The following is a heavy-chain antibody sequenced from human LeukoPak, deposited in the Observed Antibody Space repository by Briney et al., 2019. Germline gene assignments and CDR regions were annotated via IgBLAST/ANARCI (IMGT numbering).Heavy chain of an antibody. D-gene: IGHD2-2*01. Sequence: SETLSLTCTVSGGSISSHYWSWIRQPPGKGLEWIGYIYYSGSTNYNPSLKGRVTMSVDTSKNQFSLRLSSVTAADTAVYYCARSYCSSTTCYAVGAFDVWGQGTMVTVSS. CDR1: GGSISSHY. CDR3: ARSYCSSTTCYAVGAFDV. J-gene: IGHJ3*01. CDR2: IYYSGST. V-gene: IGHV4-59*11.